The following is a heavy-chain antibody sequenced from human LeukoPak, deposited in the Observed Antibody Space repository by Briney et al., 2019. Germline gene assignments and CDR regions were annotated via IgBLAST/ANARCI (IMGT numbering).Heavy chain of an antibody. CDR3: ASDPTYSSGLDY. V-gene: IGHV1-24*01. CDR2: FHPEDGET. Sequence: ASVKVSCKVSGYTVTELSMHWVRQSPGKGLEWMGGFHPEDGETIYAQKFQGRVTMTEDTSTDTAYMELSSLRSEDTAVYYCASDPTYSSGLDYWGQGTLVTVSS. J-gene: IGHJ4*02. CDR1: GYTVTELS. D-gene: IGHD6-19*01.